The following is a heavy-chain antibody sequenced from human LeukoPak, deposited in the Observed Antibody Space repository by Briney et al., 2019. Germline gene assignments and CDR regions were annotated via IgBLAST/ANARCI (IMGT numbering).Heavy chain of an antibody. CDR2: VNAANGNT. Sequence: ASVKVSCKASGYTFTSYAIHWVRQAPGQRLEWMGWVNAANGNTKYSQKFQGRVTITRDTSASTGYMELSSLRSEDTAVYYCAREGQRCSTSCPYSNVWGKGTTVTVSS. CDR1: GYTFTSYA. V-gene: IGHV1-3*01. J-gene: IGHJ6*04. D-gene: IGHD2-2*01. CDR3: AREGQRCSTSCPYSNV.